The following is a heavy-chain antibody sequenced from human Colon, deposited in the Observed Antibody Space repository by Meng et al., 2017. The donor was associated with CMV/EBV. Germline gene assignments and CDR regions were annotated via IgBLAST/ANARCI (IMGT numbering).Heavy chain of an antibody. J-gene: IGHJ6*02. Sequence: GGSLRLSCAASGFTVSSNYMSWVRQAPGKGLEWVSVIYGGGTTYYADSVEGRFIISRDKSKNTMFLQMNSLRPEDTALYYCARDSITGSPYYYYGMDVWGQGTTVTVSS. CDR3: ARDSITGSPYYYYGMDV. CDR2: IYGGGTT. V-gene: IGHV3-66*02. D-gene: IGHD2/OR15-2a*01. CDR1: GFTVSSNY.